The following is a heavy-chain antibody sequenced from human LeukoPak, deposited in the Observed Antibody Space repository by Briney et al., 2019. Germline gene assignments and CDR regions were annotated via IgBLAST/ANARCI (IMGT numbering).Heavy chain of an antibody. Sequence: SETLSLTCTVSGGSISSSSYFWGWIRQPPGKGLEWIGSIYYSGSTYYNPSLKSRVTISVDTSKNQFSLKLSSVTAADTAVYYCARYSSSWYYYFDYWGQGTLVTVSS. D-gene: IGHD6-13*01. V-gene: IGHV4-39*07. J-gene: IGHJ4*02. CDR2: IYYSGST. CDR1: GGSISSSSYF. CDR3: ARYSSSWYYYFDY.